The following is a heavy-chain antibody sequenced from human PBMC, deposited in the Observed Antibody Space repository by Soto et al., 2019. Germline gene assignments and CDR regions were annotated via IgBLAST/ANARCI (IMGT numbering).Heavy chain of an antibody. J-gene: IGHJ6*02. V-gene: IGHV4-30-2*01. CDR3: AKITIFGVVIYYGMDV. D-gene: IGHD3-3*01. CDR2: IYNSGST. CDR1: GNSISSSDYS. Sequence: PSETPSPTCAVSGNSISSSDYSWSWIRQPPEEGLEWIGEIYNSGSTNYTPSLKSRVTISVDKSKNQFSLKLSSVTAADTAVYYCAKITIFGVVIYYGMDVWGQGTTVTVSS.